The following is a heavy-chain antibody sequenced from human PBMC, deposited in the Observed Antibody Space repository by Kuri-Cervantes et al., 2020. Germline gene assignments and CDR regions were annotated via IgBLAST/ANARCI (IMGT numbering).Heavy chain of an antibody. D-gene: IGHD4-17*01. CDR2: INPSGVST. CDR1: GYTFTSYY. Sequence: ASVKVSCKASGYTFTSYYMHWVRQAPGQGLEWMGIINPSGVSTSYAQKFQGRVTMTRDTSTSTVYMELSSLRSEDTAVYYCARAGEDYYYMDVWGKGTTVTVSS. J-gene: IGHJ6*03. CDR3: ARAGEDYYYMDV. V-gene: IGHV1-46*01.